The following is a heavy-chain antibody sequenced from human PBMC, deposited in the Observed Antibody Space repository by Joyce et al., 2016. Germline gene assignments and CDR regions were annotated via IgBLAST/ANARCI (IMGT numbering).Heavy chain of an antibody. CDR3: ARGPMPPYAFDV. V-gene: IGHV1-2*06. J-gene: IGHJ3*01. CDR1: GYSFSDSY. CDR2: INPDTGDT. Sequence: QVNLVQSGAEVKKPGASVKVSGKASGYSFSDSYIHWVRQAPGQGLQCMGRINPDTGDTIYAQKFQGRVTLTRDTFISTVYMEVSRLRSDDTAVYFCARGPMPPYAFDVWGQGTLVTVST. D-gene: IGHD2-2*01.